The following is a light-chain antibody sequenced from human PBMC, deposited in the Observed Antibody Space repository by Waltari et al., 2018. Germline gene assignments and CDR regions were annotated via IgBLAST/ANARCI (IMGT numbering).Light chain of an antibody. CDR1: KLGDKY. J-gene: IGLJ2*01. CDR2: QDS. CDR3: HARDSSTVV. Sequence: SYELTQPPSVSVSPGQTASITCAGDKLGDKYARWYQQKPGQSPVLVIYQDSKRPSGIPVRFSGSNSGNTATLTSRGTQAMDESDYHCHARDSSTVVFGGGTKLTVL. V-gene: IGLV3-1*01.